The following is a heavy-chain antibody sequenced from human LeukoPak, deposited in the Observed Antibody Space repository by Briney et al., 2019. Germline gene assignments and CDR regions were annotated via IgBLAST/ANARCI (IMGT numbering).Heavy chain of an antibody. CDR1: GYTFTGYY. J-gene: IGHJ3*02. CDR2: INPNSGGT. Sequence: ASVKVSCKASGYTFTGYYMHWVRQAPGQGLEWMGWINPNSGGTNYAQKFQGRVTMTRDTSISTAYMELSRLRSDDTAVYYCARGLYMVRGVMRERRDAFDIWGQGTMVTVSS. V-gene: IGHV1-2*02. CDR3: ARGLYMVRGVMRERRDAFDI. D-gene: IGHD3-10*01.